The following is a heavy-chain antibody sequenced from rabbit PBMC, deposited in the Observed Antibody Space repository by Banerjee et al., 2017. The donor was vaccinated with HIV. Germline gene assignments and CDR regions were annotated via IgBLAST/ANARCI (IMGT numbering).Heavy chain of an antibody. V-gene: IGHV1S40*01. J-gene: IGHJ4*01. CDR3: ARSGAGYADYGYALNL. CDR1: GFSFSSSYY. Sequence: QSLEESGGDLVKPGASLTLTCTASGFSFSSSYYMCWVRQAPGKGLEWIGCIYAGSSSSTYYASWAKGRFTISKTSSTTVTLQMTSLTAADTATYFCARSGAGYADYGYALNLWGPGTLVTVS. CDR2: IYAGSSSST. D-gene: IGHD6-1*01.